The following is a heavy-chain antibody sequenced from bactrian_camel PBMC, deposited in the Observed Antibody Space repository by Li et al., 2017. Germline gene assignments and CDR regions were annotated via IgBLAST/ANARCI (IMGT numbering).Heavy chain of an antibody. CDR3: ATWWSVGF. V-gene: IGHV3S53*01. CDR1: GFRTSSCG. J-gene: IGHJ6*01. D-gene: IGHD7*01. CDR2: MNSDRTT. Sequence: VQLVESGGGLVQPGGSLKLSCGGSGFRTSSCGMGWYRQAPGKERELVSTMNSDRTTRYSESVKGRFTISRDKAKNTLYLQMNSLKTEDTAVYYCATWWSVGFWGQGTQVTVS.